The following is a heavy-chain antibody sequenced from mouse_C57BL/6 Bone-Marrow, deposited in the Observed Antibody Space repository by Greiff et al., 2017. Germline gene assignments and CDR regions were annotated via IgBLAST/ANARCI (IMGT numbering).Heavy chain of an antibody. J-gene: IGHJ1*03. V-gene: IGHV1-9*01. CDR2: ILPGSGST. CDR1: GFTFTGYW. CDR3: ARFWYYGSSLHWYFDI. Sequence: QVQLQQSGAELMKPGASVKLSCKATGFTFTGYWIEWVKQRPGHGLEWIGEILPGSGSTNYNEKFKGKATFTADTSSNTAYMQLSSLTTEDSAIYYCARFWYYGSSLHWYFDIWGTGTTVTVSS. D-gene: IGHD1-1*01.